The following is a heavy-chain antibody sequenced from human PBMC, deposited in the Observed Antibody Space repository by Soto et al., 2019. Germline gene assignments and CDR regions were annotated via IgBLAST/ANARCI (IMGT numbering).Heavy chain of an antibody. CDR2: ISYDGSNK. Sequence: GGSLRLSCAASGFTFSSYGMHWVRQAPGKGLEWVAVISYDGSNKYYADSVKGRFTISRDNSKNTLYLQMNSLRAEDTAVYYCAKGHSSGQNGQFDYWGQGTLVTVSS. V-gene: IGHV3-30*18. CDR1: GFTFSSYG. CDR3: AKGHSSGQNGQFDY. J-gene: IGHJ4*02. D-gene: IGHD6-19*01.